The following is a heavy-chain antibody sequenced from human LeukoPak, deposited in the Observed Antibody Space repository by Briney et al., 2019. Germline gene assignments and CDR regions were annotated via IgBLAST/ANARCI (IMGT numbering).Heavy chain of an antibody. Sequence: PSETLSLTCIVSGGSMSSYYWSWLRQPPGKGVEWIGSIYYSGSTNHNPSLKSRVTISVDTSKNQFSLKLTSVTAADTAVYYCARDRWRLQPDYWGQGILVTVSS. CDR2: IYYSGST. J-gene: IGHJ4*02. V-gene: IGHV4-59*01. CDR1: GGSMSSYY. CDR3: ARDRWRLQPDY. D-gene: IGHD5-24*01.